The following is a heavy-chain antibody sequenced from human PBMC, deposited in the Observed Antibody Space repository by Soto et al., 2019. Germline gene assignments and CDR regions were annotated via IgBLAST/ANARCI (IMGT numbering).Heavy chain of an antibody. CDR1: GFTFSSYA. J-gene: IGHJ6*02. V-gene: IGHV3-23*01. Sequence: EVQLLESGGGLVQPGGSLRLSCAASGFTFSSYAMSWVRQAPGKGLEWVSAISGSGGSTYYADSVKGRFTISRDNSKNTLYLQRSSLRAEDTAVYYWAKIGVPAAEVDVWVQGTTVTVSS. D-gene: IGHD2-2*01. CDR3: AKIGVPAAEVDV. CDR2: ISGSGGST.